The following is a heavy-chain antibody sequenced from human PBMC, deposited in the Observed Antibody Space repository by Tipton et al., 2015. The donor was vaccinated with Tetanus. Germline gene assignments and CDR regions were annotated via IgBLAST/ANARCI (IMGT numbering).Heavy chain of an antibody. J-gene: IGHJ4*02. CDR1: GFTFRSYA. CDR2: VSGRGSST. D-gene: IGHD6-6*01. CDR3: AKGLWYSSSSYFDY. V-gene: IGHV3-23*01. Sequence: SLRLSCAASGFTFRSYAMSWVRQAPGKELEWVSAVSGRGSSTYYADSVKGRFTISRDSSKNTLYLQMNSLRAEDTAVYYCAKGLWYSSSSYFDYWGQGTLVTVSS.